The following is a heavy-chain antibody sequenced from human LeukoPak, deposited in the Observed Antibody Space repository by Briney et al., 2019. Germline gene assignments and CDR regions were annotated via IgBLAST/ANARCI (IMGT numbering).Heavy chain of an antibody. CDR2: ISGSGGST. J-gene: IGHJ4*02. D-gene: IGHD3-16*02. Sequence: GGSLRLSCAASGFTFSSYAMSWVRQAPGKGLEWVSAISGSGGSTYCADSVKGRFTISRDNSKNTLYLQMNSLRAEDTAVYYCTKDHSEYVWGSYRRDDYWGQGTQVTVSS. V-gene: IGHV3-23*01. CDR3: TKDHSEYVWGSYRRDDY. CDR1: GFTFSSYA.